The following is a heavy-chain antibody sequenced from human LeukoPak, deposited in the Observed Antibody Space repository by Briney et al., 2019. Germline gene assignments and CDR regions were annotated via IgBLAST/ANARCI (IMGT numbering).Heavy chain of an antibody. CDR3: AKNGVVVAVSDY. V-gene: IGHV3-33*06. J-gene: IGHJ4*02. D-gene: IGHD2-15*01. CDR2: IWYDGSNK. Sequence: GGSLRLSCAASGFTFSSYGMHWVRQAPGKGLEWVAVIWYDGSNKYYADSVKGRFTISRDNAKNSLYLQMNSLRGEDTAVYYCAKNGVVVAVSDYWGQGTLVTVSS. CDR1: GFTFSSYG.